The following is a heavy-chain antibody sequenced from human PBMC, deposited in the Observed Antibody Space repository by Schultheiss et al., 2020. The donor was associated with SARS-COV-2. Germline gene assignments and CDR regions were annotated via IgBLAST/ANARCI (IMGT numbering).Heavy chain of an antibody. CDR1: GGTFSSYA. Sequence: SVKVSCKASGGTFSSYAISWVRQAPGQGLEWMGGIIPIFGTANYAQKFQGRVTITADKSTSTAYMELSSLRSEDTAVYYCARENLRFGSGSYYKSKYNWFDPWGQGTLVTVSS. CDR2: IIPIFGTA. V-gene: IGHV1-69*06. CDR3: ARENLRFGSGSYYKSKYNWFDP. J-gene: IGHJ5*02. D-gene: IGHD3-10*01.